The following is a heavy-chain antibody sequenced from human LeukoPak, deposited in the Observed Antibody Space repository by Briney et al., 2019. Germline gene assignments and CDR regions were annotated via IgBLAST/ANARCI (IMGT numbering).Heavy chain of an antibody. J-gene: IGHJ4*02. CDR3: ARDGTYNSFDY. V-gene: IGHV4-4*07. Sequence: SETLSLTCTVSGGSISSYYWSWIRQPAGKGLEWIGRIYSSGSTTYNPSLKSRVSLSVDTSKNQFSLELSSVTAADTALYYCARDGTYNSFDYWGQGTLVTVSS. D-gene: IGHD1-14*01. CDR2: IYSSGST. CDR1: GGSISSYY.